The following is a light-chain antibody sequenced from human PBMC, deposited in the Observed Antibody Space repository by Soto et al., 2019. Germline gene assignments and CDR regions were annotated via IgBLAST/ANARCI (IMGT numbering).Light chain of an antibody. CDR3: QQYGTSPKT. CDR1: QSVSSNY. V-gene: IGKV3-20*01. CDR2: DAS. J-gene: IGKJ1*01. Sequence: EIVMTQSPATLSVSPGERATLSCRASQSVSSNYLAWYQQKLGQAPRLLIYDASTRETGIPEMFSGSGSGTEFTLTISRLEPEDFEVYYCQQYGTSPKTFGQGTKVDIK.